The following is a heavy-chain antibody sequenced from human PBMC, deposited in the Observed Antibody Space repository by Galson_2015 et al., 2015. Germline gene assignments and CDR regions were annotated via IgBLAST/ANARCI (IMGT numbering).Heavy chain of an antibody. V-gene: IGHV3-20*01. D-gene: IGHD4-17*01. J-gene: IGHJ6*03. Sequence: SLRLSCAASGFTFDDYGMSWVRQAPGKGLEWVSGINWNGGSTGYADSVKGRFTISRDNAKNSLYLQMNSLRAEDTALYHCAREFYGDYYYYYIDVWGKGTTVTVSS. CDR1: GFTFDDYG. CDR2: INWNGGST. CDR3: AREFYGDYYYYYIDV.